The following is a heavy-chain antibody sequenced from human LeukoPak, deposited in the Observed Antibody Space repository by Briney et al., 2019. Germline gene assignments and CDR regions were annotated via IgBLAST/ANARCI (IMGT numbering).Heavy chain of an antibody. CDR1: GDTFSIYE. V-gene: IGHV1-69*13. D-gene: IGHD5-12*01. CDR2: IIPIFGTA. Sequence: SVKVSCKASGDTFSIYEISWVRQAPGQGLEWMGGIIPIFGTANYAQKFQGRVTITADESTSTAYMELSSLRSEDTAVYYCARGLTWLRFLDYWGQGTLVTVSS. J-gene: IGHJ4*02. CDR3: ARGLTWLRFLDY.